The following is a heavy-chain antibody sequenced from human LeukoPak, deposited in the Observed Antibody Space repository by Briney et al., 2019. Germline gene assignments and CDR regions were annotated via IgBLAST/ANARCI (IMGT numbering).Heavy chain of an antibody. CDR3: ARGRIREFDY. V-gene: IGHV4-61*03. D-gene: IGHD3-10*01. J-gene: IGHJ4*02. CDR2: IDYSGST. CDR1: GGSVSSSSYY. Sequence: SETLSLTCTVSGGSVSSSSYYWSWIRQPPGRGLEWIGYIDYSGSTNYNPSLKSRVTISVDTSKNHFSLKLRYVTAADTAVYYCARGRIREFDYWGQGTLVTVSS.